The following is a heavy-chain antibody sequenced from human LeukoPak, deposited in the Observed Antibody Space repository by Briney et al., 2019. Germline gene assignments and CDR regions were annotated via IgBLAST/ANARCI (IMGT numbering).Heavy chain of an antibody. Sequence: SETLSLTCSVSGGSITSSSHYWAWIRQSPGKGLEWIGSVFYSGSAYYNPSLKSRLTISVDTSNNQFSLKLSSVTAADTAVYYCARQNYGGKKSPFDYWGQGTLVTVSS. V-gene: IGHV4-39*01. CDR2: VFYSGSA. J-gene: IGHJ4*02. D-gene: IGHD4-23*01. CDR3: ARQNYGGKKSPFDY. CDR1: GGSITSSSHY.